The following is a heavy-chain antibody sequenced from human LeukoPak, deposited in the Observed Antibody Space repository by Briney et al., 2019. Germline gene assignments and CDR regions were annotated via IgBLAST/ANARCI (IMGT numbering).Heavy chain of an antibody. CDR1: GVSFSVYY. J-gene: IGHJ4*02. D-gene: IGHD6-19*01. CDR2: INHSGGT. Sequence: PSETLSLTCAVYGVSFSVYYWSWIRQPPGKGLEWIGEINHSGGTNYNPSLKSRVTISVDTSKNQFSLKMSSVTAADTAVYYCARANSGWDRYDYWGQGTLITVSS. CDR3: ARANSGWDRYDY. V-gene: IGHV4-34*01.